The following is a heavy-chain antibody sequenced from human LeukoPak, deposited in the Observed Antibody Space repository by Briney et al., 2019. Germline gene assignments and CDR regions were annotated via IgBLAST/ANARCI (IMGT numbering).Heavy chain of an antibody. V-gene: IGHV4-34*01. CDR1: GESFSGYS. Sequence: SETLSLTCVVYGESFSGYSWSWIRQPPGKGLEWIGEINQRRNTNYNPSLKSRVTISIDTSKNQFSLKLSSVTAADTAVYYCARWSRGGYYFDYWGQGTLVTVSS. CDR3: ARWSRGGYYFDY. CDR2: INQRRNT. D-gene: IGHD3-10*01. J-gene: IGHJ4*02.